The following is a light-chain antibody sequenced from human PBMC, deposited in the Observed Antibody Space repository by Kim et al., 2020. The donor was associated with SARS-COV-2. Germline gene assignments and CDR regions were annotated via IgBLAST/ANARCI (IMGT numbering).Light chain of an antibody. CDR1: ALQKQY. V-gene: IGLV3-25*03. CDR3: QSTDSSDTYVV. J-gene: IGLJ2*01. Sequence: PGQTSRITCSGDALQKQYTYWYQQKPGQAPVLVIYKDSERPSGIPERFSGSTSGTTVTLIISGVQAEDEADYYWQSTDSSDTYVVFGGGTPLTVL. CDR2: KDS.